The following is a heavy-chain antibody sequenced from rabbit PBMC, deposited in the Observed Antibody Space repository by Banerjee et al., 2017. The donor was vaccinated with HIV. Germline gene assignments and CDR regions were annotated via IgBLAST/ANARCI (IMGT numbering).Heavy chain of an antibody. Sequence: QSLEESGGDLVKPGASLTLTCTASGFSFSSGYDMCWVRQAPGKGLEWIACIYAGSSGTTYYATWAKGRFTISKTSSTTVTLQMTSLTAADTATYFCARGAGGIAGDGFHLWGPGTLVTVS. J-gene: IGHJ4*01. CDR2: IYAGSSGTT. D-gene: IGHD4-2*01. CDR1: GFSFSSGYD. CDR3: ARGAGGIAGDGFHL. V-gene: IGHV1S40*01.